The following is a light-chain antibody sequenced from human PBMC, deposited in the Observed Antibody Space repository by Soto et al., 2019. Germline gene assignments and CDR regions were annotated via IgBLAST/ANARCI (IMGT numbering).Light chain of an antibody. Sequence: AASQSPGTVSLSPRDRATLSWRASKSLSSSVIAWYQQKPGQAPRLLVYDTSTRATGIPDRYSGSGSGTDFTLTISRLEPEDFAVYFCQQYATSLIIFAQGTRL. CDR2: DTS. V-gene: IGKV3-20*01. CDR1: KSLSSSV. CDR3: QQYATSLII. J-gene: IGKJ1*01.